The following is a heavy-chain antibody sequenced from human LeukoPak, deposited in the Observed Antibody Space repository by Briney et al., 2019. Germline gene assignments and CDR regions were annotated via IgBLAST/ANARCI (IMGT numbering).Heavy chain of an antibody. D-gene: IGHD6-19*01. J-gene: IGHJ6*02. V-gene: IGHV3-21*01. CDR1: GFTFSSYS. Sequence: PGGSLRLSCAASGFTFSSYSMNWVRQAPGKGLEWFASISSSSSSYIYYADSVKGRFTISRDNAKNSLYLQMNSLRAEDTAVYYCARVHHEGSGWYVSHYYYGMDVWGQGTTVTVSS. CDR3: ARVHHEGSGWYVSHYYYGMDV. CDR2: ISSSSSSYI.